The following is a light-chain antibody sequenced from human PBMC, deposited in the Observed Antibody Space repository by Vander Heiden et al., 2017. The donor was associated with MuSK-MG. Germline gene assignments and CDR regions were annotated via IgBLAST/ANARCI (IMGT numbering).Light chain of an antibody. Sequence: SYVLTQPTSVSVAPGETARITCGGDNIGGKSVHWYQQKPGQAPVLVIYYDNERPSGIPERFSGSNSGDTATLTISRVDAGDEADYYCQVWDSDSDHPVFGAGTKVTAL. CDR1: NIGGKS. CDR3: QVWDSDSDHPV. V-gene: IGLV3-21*04. CDR2: YDN. J-gene: IGLJ1*01.